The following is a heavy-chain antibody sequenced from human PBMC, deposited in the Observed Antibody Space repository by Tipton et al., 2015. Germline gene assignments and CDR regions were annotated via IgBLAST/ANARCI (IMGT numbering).Heavy chain of an antibody. CDR1: GGAITSDGFY. D-gene: IGHD5-24*01. Sequence: TLSLTCTVSGGAITSDGFYWSWIRQHPGKGLEWIGYIFYTGSTYYNPSLTSRATLSVDTSKNQFSLKLSSVTAADTAVYYCARDGYNSNYFDYWGQGTRVTVSS. J-gene: IGHJ4*02. CDR3: ARDGYNSNYFDY. CDR2: IFYTGST. V-gene: IGHV4-31*03.